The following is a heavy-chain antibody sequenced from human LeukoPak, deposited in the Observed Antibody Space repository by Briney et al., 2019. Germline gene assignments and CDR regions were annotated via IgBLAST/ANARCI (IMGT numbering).Heavy chain of an antibody. Sequence: SQTLSLTCTVSGGSISSGSYYWSWIRQPAGKGLEWIGRIYTSGSTNYKPSLKSRVTISVNTSKNQFSLKLSSVPAADTAVYYCASTYYYDSSGYYNDYYYYYMDVWGKGTTVTVSS. CDR3: ASTYYYDSSGYYNDYYYYYMDV. D-gene: IGHD3-22*01. CDR2: IYTSGST. CDR1: GGSISSGSYY. J-gene: IGHJ6*03. V-gene: IGHV4-61*02.